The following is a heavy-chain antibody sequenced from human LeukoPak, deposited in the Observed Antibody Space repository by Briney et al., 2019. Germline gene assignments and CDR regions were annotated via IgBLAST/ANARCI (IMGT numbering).Heavy chain of an antibody. CDR3: ASEAWGYYDSSGYFDY. J-gene: IGHJ4*02. D-gene: IGHD3-22*01. V-gene: IGHV1-69*05. CDR2: IIPIFGTA. CDR1: GGTFSSYA. Sequence: ASVKVSCKASGGTFSSYAISWVRQAPGQGLGWMGRIIPIFGTANYAQKFQGRVTITTDESTSTAYMELSSLRSEDTAVYYCASEAWGYYDSSGYFDYWGQGTLVTVSS.